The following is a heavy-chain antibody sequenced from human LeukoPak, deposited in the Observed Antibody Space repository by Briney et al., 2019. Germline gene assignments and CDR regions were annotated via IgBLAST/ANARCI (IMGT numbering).Heavy chain of an antibody. CDR2: ICSSSSYI. CDR3: ARVEALSYGMDV. D-gene: IGHD5-24*01. Sequence: PGGSLRLSCAASGFTFSDYSMNWVRQAPGKGLEWVSSICSSSSYIYYADSVKGRFTISRDNAKNSLYLQMNSLRAEDTAVYYCARVEALSYGMDVWGQGPTVTVSS. V-gene: IGHV3-21*01. CDR1: GFTFSDYS. J-gene: IGHJ6*02.